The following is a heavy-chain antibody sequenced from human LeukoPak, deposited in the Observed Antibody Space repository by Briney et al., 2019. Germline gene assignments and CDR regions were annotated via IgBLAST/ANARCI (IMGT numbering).Heavy chain of an antibody. CDR2: TYSGDSDT. D-gene: IGHD6-6*01. CDR1: AYSFTSYG. Sequence: GESLQISCNGSAYSFTSYGIGWVRQMPGKGLEWMGITYSGDSDTRYSPSFQGQVTISADESISTAYLQWSSLKASDTAMYYCAKDRGIAARPGNWFDPWGQGTLVTVSS. J-gene: IGHJ5*02. CDR3: AKDRGIAARPGNWFDP. V-gene: IGHV5-51*01.